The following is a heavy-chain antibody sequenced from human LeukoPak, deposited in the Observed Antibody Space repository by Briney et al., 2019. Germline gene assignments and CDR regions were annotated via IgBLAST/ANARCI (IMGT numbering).Heavy chain of an antibody. CDR2: IIPMFGTA. D-gene: IGHD1-26*01. CDR3: ARVFARGGEVSGSYYYY. V-gene: IGHV1-69*05. Sequence: SVKVSCKASGGTFSSYAISWVRQAPGQGLEWMGGIIPMFGTANYAQKFQGRVTITTEDSTSTVYMELSSLGSEDMAMYYCARVFARGGEVSGSYYYYWGQGTLVTVSS. J-gene: IGHJ4*02. CDR1: GGTFSSYA.